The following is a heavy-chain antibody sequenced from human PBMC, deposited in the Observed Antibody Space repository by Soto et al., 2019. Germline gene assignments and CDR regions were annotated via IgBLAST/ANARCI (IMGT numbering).Heavy chain of an antibody. Sequence: QPGGSLRLSCAASGFTFSSYAMSWVRQAPGKGLEWVSAISGSGGSTYYADSVKGRFTISRDNSKNTLYLQMNSLRAEDTAVYYCATKAGPVRYYYDSSGYSDYWGQGTLVTVSS. CDR3: ATKAGPVRYYYDSSGYSDY. D-gene: IGHD3-22*01. J-gene: IGHJ4*02. CDR2: ISGSGGST. V-gene: IGHV3-23*01. CDR1: GFTFSSYA.